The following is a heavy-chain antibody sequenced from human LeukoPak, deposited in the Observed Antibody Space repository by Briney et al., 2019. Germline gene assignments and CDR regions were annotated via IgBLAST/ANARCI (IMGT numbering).Heavy chain of an antibody. V-gene: IGHV3-23*01. Sequence: PGGSLRLSCAASGFTFSSYAMSWVRQAPGKGLEWVSAISGGGTYYADSVKGRFTISRDNSKNTLYLQMNCLRVEDTAVYYCAKDFMLRGQIDYWGQGTLVTVSS. CDR2: ISGGGT. CDR3: AKDFMLRGQIDY. D-gene: IGHD3-10*01. J-gene: IGHJ4*02. CDR1: GFTFSSYA.